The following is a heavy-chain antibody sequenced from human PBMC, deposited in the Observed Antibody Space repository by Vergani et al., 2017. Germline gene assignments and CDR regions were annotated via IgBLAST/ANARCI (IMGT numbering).Heavy chain of an antibody. CDR1: GYSFTNYW. D-gene: IGHD3-22*01. Sequence: EVELVQSGPEMRKPGESLKISCQISGYSFTNYWIGWVRHMPGKGLEWMGIIHPADSDTRYSPSFQGQVTISVDKSISTAYLQRSSLRASDSAMYYCARLYGRDSSGSKYFDYWGQGTLVTVSS. CDR2: IHPADSDT. J-gene: IGHJ4*02. CDR3: ARLYGRDSSGSKYFDY. V-gene: IGHV5-51*01.